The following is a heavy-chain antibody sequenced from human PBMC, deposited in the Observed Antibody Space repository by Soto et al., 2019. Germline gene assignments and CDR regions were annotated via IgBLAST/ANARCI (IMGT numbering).Heavy chain of an antibody. CDR3: ATATYSSSWYNWFAP. D-gene: IGHD6-13*01. Sequence: ASVKVSCKVSGYTLTELSMHWVRQAPGKGLEWMGGFDPEDGETIYAQKFQGRVTMTEDTSTDTAYMELSSLRSEDTAVYYCATATYSSSWYNWFAPWGQGTLVTVSS. J-gene: IGHJ5*02. CDR1: GYTLTELS. V-gene: IGHV1-24*01. CDR2: FDPEDGET.